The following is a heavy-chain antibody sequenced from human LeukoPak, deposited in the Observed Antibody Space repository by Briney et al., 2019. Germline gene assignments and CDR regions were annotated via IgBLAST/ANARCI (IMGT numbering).Heavy chain of an antibody. Sequence: GGSLRLSCATSGFSFSNAWMNWVRQAPGKGLVWVSHINSDGSWTSYADSVKGRFTISKDNAKNTVYLQMNSLRAEDTAVYYCVSFYETYWGRGTLVTVSS. J-gene: IGHJ4*02. D-gene: IGHD2/OR15-2a*01. CDR3: VSFYETY. CDR1: GFSFSNAW. CDR2: INSDGSWT. V-gene: IGHV3-74*01.